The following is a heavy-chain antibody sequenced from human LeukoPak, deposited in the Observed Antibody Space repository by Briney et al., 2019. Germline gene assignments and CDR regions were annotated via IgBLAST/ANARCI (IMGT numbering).Heavy chain of an antibody. D-gene: IGHD3-9*01. CDR2: TNPSGGSA. Sequence: ASVKVSCKASGYTFTSYYIQWVRQAPGQGLEWMGITNPSGGSASYAQKFQGRFTMSRDTSTSTVYMELSSLRSEDTAVYFCARGSLLTGYYTQLKFDYWGQGTLVTVSS. CDR1: GYTFTSYY. J-gene: IGHJ4*02. V-gene: IGHV1-46*01. CDR3: ARGSLLTGYYTQLKFDY.